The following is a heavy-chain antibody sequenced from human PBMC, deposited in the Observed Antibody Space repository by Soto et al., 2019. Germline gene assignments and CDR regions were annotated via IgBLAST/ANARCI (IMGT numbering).Heavy chain of an antibody. CDR3: ARGVTTVTTFDY. V-gene: IGHV4-30-2*01. Sequence: SETLSLACAVSGGSISSGGYSCNWIRQPPGKGLEWIGYIYHSGSTYYNPSLKSRVTISVDRSKNQFSLKLSSVTAADTAVYYCARGVTTVTTFDYWGQGTLVTVSS. D-gene: IGHD4-17*01. J-gene: IGHJ4*02. CDR1: GGSISSGGYS. CDR2: IYHSGST.